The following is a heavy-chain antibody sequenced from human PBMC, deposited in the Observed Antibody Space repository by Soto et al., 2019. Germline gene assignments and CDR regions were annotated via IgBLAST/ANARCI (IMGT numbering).Heavy chain of an antibody. V-gene: IGHV1-2*02. CDR3: ASAATTEHYYYYYGMDV. Sequence: ASVKVSCKASGYTFTGYYMHWVRQAPGQGLEWMGWINPNSGGTNYAQKFQGRVTMTRDTSISTAYMELSRLRSDDTAVYYCASAATTEHYYYYYGMDVWGQGTTVTVSS. CDR2: INPNSGGT. D-gene: IGHD5-12*01. CDR1: GYTFTGYY. J-gene: IGHJ6*02.